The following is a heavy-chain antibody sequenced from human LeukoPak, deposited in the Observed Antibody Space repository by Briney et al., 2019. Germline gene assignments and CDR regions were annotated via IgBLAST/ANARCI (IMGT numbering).Heavy chain of an antibody. D-gene: IGHD2-2*01. CDR1: GYTFTTYY. CDR3: ARSEVDLGYCSSTSCHRRAFDI. V-gene: IGHV1-69*13. CDR2: IIPIFGTA. J-gene: IGHJ3*02. Sequence: SVKVSCKASGYTFTTYYMHWVRQAPGQGLEWMGGIIPIFGTANYAQKFQGRFTITADESTSTAYMELSSLRSEDTAVYYCARSEVDLGYCSSTSCHRRAFDIWGQGTMVTVSS.